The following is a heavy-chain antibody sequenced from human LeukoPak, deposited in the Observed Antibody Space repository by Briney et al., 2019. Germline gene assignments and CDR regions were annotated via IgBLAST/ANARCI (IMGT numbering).Heavy chain of an antibody. CDR2: IHSGGST. Sequence: GGSLRLSCAASGFPFSIYAMSWVRQAPGKGLEWASVIHSGGSTYYADSVKGRFTISRDNSKNTLYLQMNSLRAEDTAVYYCVGSTAAAFDYWGQGTLVTVSS. V-gene: IGHV3-53*01. J-gene: IGHJ4*02. CDR3: VGSTAAAFDY. D-gene: IGHD6-25*01. CDR1: GFPFSIYA.